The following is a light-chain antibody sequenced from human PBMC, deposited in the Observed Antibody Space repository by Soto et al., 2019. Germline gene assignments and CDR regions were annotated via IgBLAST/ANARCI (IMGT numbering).Light chain of an antibody. V-gene: IGKV1-39*01. CDR3: QQYGDSPAYT. J-gene: IGKJ2*01. CDR1: QSISSY. CDR2: AAS. Sequence: DIQMTQSPSSLSASVGDRVTITCRASQSISSYLNWYQQKPGKAPKLLIYAASSLQSGVPSRFSGSGSGTDFTLTITGLEPEDSAVYYCQQYGDSPAYTFGQGTKLEI.